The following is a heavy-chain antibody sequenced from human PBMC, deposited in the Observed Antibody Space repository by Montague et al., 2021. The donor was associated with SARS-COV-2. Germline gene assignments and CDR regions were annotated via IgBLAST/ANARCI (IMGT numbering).Heavy chain of an antibody. J-gene: IGHJ4*02. CDR2: LYITGST. V-gene: IGHV4-4*07. Sequence: SETLSLTCTVSGGSISSYYWSWIRQSAGKGLEWIGRLYITGSTNYNSALEGRVTMSVDTSRNQFYLKLTSVTAADTAVYYCASISTRLNTVRGVIDNWGQGVLVTVSS. CDR1: GGSISSYY. CDR3: ASISTRLNTVRGVIDN. D-gene: IGHD3-10*01.